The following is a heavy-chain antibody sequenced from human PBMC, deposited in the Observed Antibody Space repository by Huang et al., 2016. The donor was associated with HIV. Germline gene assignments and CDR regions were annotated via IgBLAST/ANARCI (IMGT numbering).Heavy chain of an antibody. CDR3: AKVAAGQPFHFYYYMDA. V-gene: IGHV1-69*13. J-gene: IGHJ6*03. Sequence: QVNLVQSGAEVRKPGSSVKVSCKASGGTFKKYAISWVRQAPGQGLEWMGGSVPRYVSAGDAEKVQERVTLTADGSTNTAYLELDRLTSEDTAVYYCAKVAAGQPFHFYYYMDAWGDGTTVIVSS. D-gene: IGHD3-3*02. CDR1: GGTFKKYA. CDR2: SVPRYVSA.